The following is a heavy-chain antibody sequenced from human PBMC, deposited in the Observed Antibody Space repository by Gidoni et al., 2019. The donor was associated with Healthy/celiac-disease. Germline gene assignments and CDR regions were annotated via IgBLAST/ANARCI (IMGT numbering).Heavy chain of an antibody. D-gene: IGHD3-3*01. CDR2: IYYSGST. V-gene: IGHV4-39*01. Sequence: GWIRQPPGKGLEWIGSIYYSGSTYYNPSLKSRVTISIDTSKNQFSLKLSSVTAADTAVYFCARHWGDHDFWSGFTTEISMHGGFDYWGQGTLVTVSS. CDR3: ARHWGDHDFWSGFTTEISMHGGFDY. J-gene: IGHJ4*02.